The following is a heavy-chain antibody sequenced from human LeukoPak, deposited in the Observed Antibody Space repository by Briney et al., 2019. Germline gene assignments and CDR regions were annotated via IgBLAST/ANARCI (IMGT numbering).Heavy chain of an antibody. CDR2: ISSSSSYI. Sequence: GGSLRLSCAASGFTFSSYSMNWVRQAPGKGLEWVSSISSSSSYIYYADSVKGRFTISRDNAKNSLYLQMNSLRAEDTAVYYCARDRQKGDAVDIWGQGTMVTVSS. CDR3: ARDRQKGDAVDI. D-gene: IGHD6-6*01. V-gene: IGHV3-21*01. J-gene: IGHJ3*02. CDR1: GFTFSSYS.